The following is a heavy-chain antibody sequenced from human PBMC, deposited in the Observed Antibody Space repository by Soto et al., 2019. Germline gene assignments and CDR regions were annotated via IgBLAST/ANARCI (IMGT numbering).Heavy chain of an antibody. CDR1: GGSISSVGYY. CDR3: ARDHRLGQKWELLQVAGYYYYGMDV. V-gene: IGHV4-31*03. Sequence: SETLSLTCTVSGGSISSVGYYWSWIRQHPGKGLEWIGYIYYSGSTYYNPSLKSRVTISVDTSKNQFSLKLSSVTAADTAVYYCARDHRLGQKWELLQVAGYYYYGMDVWGQGTTVTV. CDR2: IYYSGST. D-gene: IGHD1-26*01. J-gene: IGHJ6*02.